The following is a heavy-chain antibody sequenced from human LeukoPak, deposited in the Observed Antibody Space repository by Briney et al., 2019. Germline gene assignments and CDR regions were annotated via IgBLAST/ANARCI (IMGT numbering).Heavy chain of an antibody. CDR2: ISYDGSNK. J-gene: IGHJ4*02. CDR1: GFTFSSYA. V-gene: IGHV3-30*03. Sequence: GRSLRLSCAASGFTFSSYAMHWVRQAPGKGLEWVAVISYDGSNKYYADSVKGRFTISRDNAKKSLYLQMNSLRAEDTAVYYCARAPLHLAMYHYFDYWGQGTLVTVSS. D-gene: IGHD2-2*01. CDR3: ARAPLHLAMYHYFDY.